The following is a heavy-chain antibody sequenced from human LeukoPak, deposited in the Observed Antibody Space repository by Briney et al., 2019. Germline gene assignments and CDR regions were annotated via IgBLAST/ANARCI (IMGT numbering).Heavy chain of an antibody. CDR3: AKDSYRYYYDTSGYHYDN. J-gene: IGHJ4*02. CDR2: ISGSGGST. D-gene: IGHD3-22*01. V-gene: IGHV3-23*01. Sequence: GGSLRLSCAASGFTFSSYGMNWVRQAPGKGLEWVSGISGSGGSTYYADSVKGRFTISRDISKNTLYLQMNSLRAEDTAVYYCAKDSYRYYYDTSGYHYDNWGQGTLVTVFS. CDR1: GFTFSSYG.